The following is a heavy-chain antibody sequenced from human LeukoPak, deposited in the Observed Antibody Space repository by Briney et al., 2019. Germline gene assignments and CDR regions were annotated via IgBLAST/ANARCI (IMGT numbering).Heavy chain of an antibody. D-gene: IGHD6-13*01. Sequence: PSETLSLTCTVSGGSIRSYYWSWIRQPPGKGLEWIGYISYSGSTNYNPSLKSRVTISVDTSKNQFSLKLSSVTAADTAVYYCARGKPAAGTRAHWFDPWGQGTLVTVSS. V-gene: IGHV4-59*12. CDR1: GGSIRSYY. CDR3: ARGKPAAGTRAHWFDP. J-gene: IGHJ5*02. CDR2: ISYSGST.